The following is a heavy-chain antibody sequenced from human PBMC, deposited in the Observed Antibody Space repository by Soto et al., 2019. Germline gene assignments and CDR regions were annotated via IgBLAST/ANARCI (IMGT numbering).Heavy chain of an antibody. CDR2: TNPNSGNI. CDR3: ARGRASGSYYLLDY. CDR1: GNTFTSYD. D-gene: IGHD3-10*01. J-gene: IGHJ4*02. Sequence: ASVKVSCKASGNTFTSYDINWVRQATGHGLEWMGWTNPNSGNIGYAQKFQGRVTMTRDTAIRTAYMEVSRLRSDDTAVYYCARGRASGSYYLLDYCGQGTLVTVYS. V-gene: IGHV1-8*01.